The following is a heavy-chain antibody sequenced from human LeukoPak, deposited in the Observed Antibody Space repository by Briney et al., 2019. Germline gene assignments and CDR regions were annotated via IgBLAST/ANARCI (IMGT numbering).Heavy chain of an antibody. V-gene: IGHV3-21*01. CDR1: GFTFSSYS. CDR2: ISSSSSYI. CDR3: ASGGIYDSSGYYPDYSDY. J-gene: IGHJ4*02. Sequence: GGSLRLSCAASGFTFSSYSMNWVRQAPGKGLEWVSSISSSSSYIYYADSVKGRFTISRDNAKNSLYLQMNSLRAEDTAVYYCASGGIYDSSGYYPDYSDYWGQGTLVTVSS. D-gene: IGHD3-22*01.